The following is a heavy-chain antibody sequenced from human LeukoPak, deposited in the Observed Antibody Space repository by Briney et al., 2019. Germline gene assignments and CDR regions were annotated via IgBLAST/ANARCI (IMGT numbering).Heavy chain of an antibody. D-gene: IGHD3-10*01. CDR2: INPNSGGT. V-gene: IGHV1-2*02. CDR1: GYTFTGYY. CDR3: ARTFGYGSGTDY. J-gene: IGHJ4*02. Sequence: ASVKVSCKASGYTFTGYYMHWVRQAPGQGLEWMGWINPNSGGTNYAQKFQGRVTMTRDTSISTAYMELSSLRSEDTAVYYCARTFGYGSGTDYWGQGTLVTVSS.